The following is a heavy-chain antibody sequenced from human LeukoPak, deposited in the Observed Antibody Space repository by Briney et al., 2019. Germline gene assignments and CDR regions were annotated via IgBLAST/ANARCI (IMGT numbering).Heavy chain of an antibody. CDR3: ARDLNYYDSSGFKDY. CDR1: GFTFSSYS. CDR2: ISSSSSYI. Sequence: PGGSLRLSCAATGFTFSSYSMNWVRQAPGKGLEWVSSISSSSSYIYYADSVKGRFTISRDNAKNSLYLQMNSLRAEDTAVYYCARDLNYYDSSGFKDYWGQGTLVTVSS. V-gene: IGHV3-21*01. D-gene: IGHD3-22*01. J-gene: IGHJ4*02.